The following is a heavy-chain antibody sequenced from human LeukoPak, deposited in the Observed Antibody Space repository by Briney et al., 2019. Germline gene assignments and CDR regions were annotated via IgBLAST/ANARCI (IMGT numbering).Heavy chain of an antibody. CDR2: IHDSGST. V-gene: IGHV4-30-4*01. CDR3: ARGLGAGNYYYGCFAP. Sequence: SETLSLTCTVSGASISSGDYHWNWIRQPPGKGLEWIGFIHDSGSTYYNPSLKSRVSISRDMSKNQLSLMLSSVTAADTAVYYCARGLGAGNYYYGCFAPWGQGTLVRFPS. CDR1: GASISSGDYH. D-gene: IGHD3-10*01. J-gene: IGHJ5*02.